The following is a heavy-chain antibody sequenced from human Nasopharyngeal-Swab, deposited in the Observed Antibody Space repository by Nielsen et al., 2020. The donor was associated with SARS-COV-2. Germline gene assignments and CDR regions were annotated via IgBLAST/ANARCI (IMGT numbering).Heavy chain of an antibody. V-gene: IGHV3-7*01. Sequence: GESLKISCAASGFTFSSYWMSWVRQAPGKGLEWVANIKQDGSEKYYVDSVKGRFTISRDNVKNSLYLQMNSLRAEDTAVYYCARYSSNDRDWGQGTLVTVSS. CDR3: ARYSSNDRD. D-gene: IGHD6-13*01. CDR1: GFTFSSYW. CDR2: IKQDGSEK. J-gene: IGHJ4*02.